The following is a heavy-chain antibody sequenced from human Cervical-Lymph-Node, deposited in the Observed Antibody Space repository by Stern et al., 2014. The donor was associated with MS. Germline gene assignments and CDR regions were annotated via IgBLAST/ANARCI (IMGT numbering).Heavy chain of an antibody. J-gene: IGHJ3*02. Sequence: QLQLQESGPGLLKPSQTLSLSCTVSGGSISSVGYHWNWIRQHPEKGLEWIGSIYYTGSTYYNPSLKSLAVISVDSSKNQFSLNLTSVTAADTAVYYCARSSITIFRVVTAFDIWGQGTMVSVSS. CDR2: IYYTGST. V-gene: IGHV4-31*01. CDR3: ARSSITIFRVVTAFDI. CDR1: GGSISSVGYH. D-gene: IGHD3-3*01.